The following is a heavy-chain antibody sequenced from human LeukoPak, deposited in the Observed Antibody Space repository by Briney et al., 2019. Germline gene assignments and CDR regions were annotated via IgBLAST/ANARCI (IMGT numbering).Heavy chain of an antibody. V-gene: IGHV3-53*01. CDR2: IYSGGST. CDR1: GFTVSSNY. D-gene: IGHD3-22*01. Sequence: AGGSLRLSCAASGFTVSSNYMSWVRQAPGKGLEWVSVIYSGGSTYYADSVKGRFTISRDNSKNTLYLQMNSLRAEDTAVYYCARGGYYYDSSFDYWGQGTLVTASS. CDR3: ARGGYYYDSSFDY. J-gene: IGHJ4*02.